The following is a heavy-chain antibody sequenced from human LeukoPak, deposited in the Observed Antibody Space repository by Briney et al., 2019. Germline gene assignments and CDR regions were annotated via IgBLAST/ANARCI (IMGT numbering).Heavy chain of an antibody. CDR3: AKENYSSSWHADY. CDR1: GFTFSSYG. Sequence: PGGFLRLSYAASGFTFSSYGMHWVRQAPGKGLEWVAFIRYDGSNKYYADSVKGRFTISRDNSKNTLYLQMNSLRAEDTAVYYCAKENYSSSWHADYWGQGTLVTVSS. J-gene: IGHJ4*02. V-gene: IGHV3-30*02. D-gene: IGHD6-13*01. CDR2: IRYDGSNK.